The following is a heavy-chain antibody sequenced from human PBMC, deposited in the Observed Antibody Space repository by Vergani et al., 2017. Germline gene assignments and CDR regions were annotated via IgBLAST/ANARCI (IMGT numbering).Heavy chain of an antibody. CDR1: GGTFSSYA. CDR3: ARARSCWVGELLDRVDNWGDP. J-gene: IGHJ5*02. Sequence: QVQLVQSGAEVKKPGSSVKVSCKASGGTFSSYAISWVRQAPGQGLEWMGGIIPIFGTANYAQKFQGRVTITADESTSTAYMELSSLRSEDTAVYYCARARSCWVGELLDRVDNWGDPWGQGTLVTVSS. D-gene: IGHD3-10*01. CDR2: IIPIFGTA. V-gene: IGHV1-69*01.